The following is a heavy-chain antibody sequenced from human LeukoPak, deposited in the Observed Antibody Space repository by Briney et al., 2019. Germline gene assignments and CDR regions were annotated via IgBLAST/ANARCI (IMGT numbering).Heavy chain of an antibody. D-gene: IGHD2-2*01. V-gene: IGHV3-7*01. CDR2: IKQDGSEK. CDR1: GFTFSSYG. Sequence: PGGSLRLSCAASGFTFSSYGMHWVRQAPGKGLEWVANIKQDGSEKYYVDSVKGRFTISRDNAKNSLYLQMNSLRAEDTAVYYCARDYWSEIVLEPAFDYWGQGTLVTVSS. J-gene: IGHJ4*02. CDR3: ARDYWSEIVLEPAFDY.